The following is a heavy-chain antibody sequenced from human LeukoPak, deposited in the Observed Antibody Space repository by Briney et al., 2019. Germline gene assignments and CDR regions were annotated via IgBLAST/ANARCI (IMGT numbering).Heavy chain of an antibody. V-gene: IGHV4-39*07. CDR1: GGSISSSSYY. J-gene: IGHJ5*02. Sequence: SETLSLTCTVSGGSISSSSYYWGWIRQPPGKGLEWIGSIYYSESTYYNPSLKSRVTISVDTSKNQFSLKLSSVTAADTAVYYCAKDVGYCSSTSCYSGWFDPWGQGTLVTVSS. CDR2: IYYSEST. CDR3: AKDVGYCSSTSCYSGWFDP. D-gene: IGHD2-2*01.